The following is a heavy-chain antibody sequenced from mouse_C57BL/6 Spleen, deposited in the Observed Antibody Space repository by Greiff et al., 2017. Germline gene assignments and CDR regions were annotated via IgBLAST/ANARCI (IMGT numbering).Heavy chain of an antibody. D-gene: IGHD1-1*01. V-gene: IGHV1-52*01. J-gene: IGHJ1*03. Sequence: VQLQQPGAELVRPGSSVKLSCKASGYTFTSYWMHWVKQRPIHGLEWIGNIDPSDSETHYNQKFKDKATLTVDKSSSTAYMQLSSLTSEDSAVYYCAREGDLLLLYFDVWGTGTTVTVSS. CDR3: AREGDLLLLYFDV. CDR2: IDPSDSET. CDR1: GYTFTSYW.